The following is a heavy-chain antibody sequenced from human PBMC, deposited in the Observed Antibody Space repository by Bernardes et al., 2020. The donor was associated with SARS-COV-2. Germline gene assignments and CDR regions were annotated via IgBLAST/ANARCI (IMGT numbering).Heavy chain of an antibody. D-gene: IGHD2-15*01. Sequence: GGSLRLSCAASGFTFSSYSMNWVRQAPGKGLEWVSSISSSSSYIYYADSVKGRFTISRDNAKNSLYLQMNSLRAEDTAVYYCASPPPSGPYCSGGSCYSGVGYWGQGTLVTVSS. CDR2: ISSSSSYI. CDR1: GFTFSSYS. J-gene: IGHJ4*02. CDR3: ASPPPSGPYCSGGSCYSGVGY. V-gene: IGHV3-21*01.